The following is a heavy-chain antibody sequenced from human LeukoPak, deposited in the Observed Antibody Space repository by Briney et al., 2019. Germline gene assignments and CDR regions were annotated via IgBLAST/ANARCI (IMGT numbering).Heavy chain of an antibody. CDR2: ISYDGSNK. Sequence: GRSLRLSCAASGFTFSSYGMHWVRQAPGKGLEWVAVISYDGSNKYYADSVKGRFTISRDNSKNTLYLQMNSLRAEDTAVYYCAKPPTAKYCSSTSCSYFDYWGQGTLDTVSS. CDR1: GFTFSSYG. CDR3: AKPPTAKYCSSTSCSYFDY. V-gene: IGHV3-30*18. J-gene: IGHJ4*02. D-gene: IGHD2-2*01.